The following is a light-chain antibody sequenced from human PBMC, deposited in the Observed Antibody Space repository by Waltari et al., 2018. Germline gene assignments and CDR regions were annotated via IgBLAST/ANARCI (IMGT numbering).Light chain of an antibody. Sequence: DIQMTQSPSTLSASVGDRVSITCRASQIISRWSAWYQQKPGKAPRLLIYEASTLESGVPSRFSGGASGTEFTLTITSLQPDDFASYYCQQYNSYPYTFGQGTKLEIK. CDR3: QQYNSYPYT. CDR1: QIISRW. V-gene: IGKV1-5*03. CDR2: EAS. J-gene: IGKJ2*01.